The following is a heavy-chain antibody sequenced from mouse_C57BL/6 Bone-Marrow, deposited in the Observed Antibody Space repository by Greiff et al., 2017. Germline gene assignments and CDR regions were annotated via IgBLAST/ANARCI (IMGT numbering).Heavy chain of an antibody. CDR1: GFTFSDYG. D-gene: IGHD3-3*01. Sequence: EVQLQESGGGLVKPGGSLKLSCAASGFTFSDYGMHWVRQAPEKGLEWVAYISSGSSTIYYADTVKGRFTISRDNAKNTLFLQMTSLRSEDTAMYYCASGDLGYYAMDYWGQGTSVTVSS. J-gene: IGHJ4*01. CDR3: ASGDLGYYAMDY. CDR2: ISSGSSTI. V-gene: IGHV5-17*01.